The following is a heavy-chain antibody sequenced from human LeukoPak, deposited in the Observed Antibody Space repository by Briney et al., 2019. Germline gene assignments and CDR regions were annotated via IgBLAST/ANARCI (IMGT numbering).Heavy chain of an antibody. CDR1: GFTFSSYG. J-gene: IGHJ4*02. D-gene: IGHD5-12*01. V-gene: IGHV3-30*18. Sequence: GGSLRLSCAASGFTFSSYGMHWVRQAPGKGLEWVAVISYDGSNKYYADSVKGRFTISRDNSKNTLYLQMNSLRAEDTAVYYCAKDLDIVTSDGDYWGQGTLVTVSS. CDR3: AKDLDIVTSDGDY. CDR2: ISYDGSNK.